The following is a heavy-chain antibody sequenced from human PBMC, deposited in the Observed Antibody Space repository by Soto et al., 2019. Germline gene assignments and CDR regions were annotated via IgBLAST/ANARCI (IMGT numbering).Heavy chain of an antibody. V-gene: IGHV3-23*01. J-gene: IGHJ4*02. Sequence: EIQLLESGGGLIQPGGSLRLSCAASGLTFRTFAMSWVRQRPGRGPEWVSTITGGGGRTYYADSVKGRFTISRDDSVSKLYLQMNSLRNEDTAIYYCAKIAADAPVDNWGQGTLVTVSS. CDR2: ITGGGGRT. D-gene: IGHD6-13*01. CDR1: GLTFRTFA. CDR3: AKIAADAPVDN.